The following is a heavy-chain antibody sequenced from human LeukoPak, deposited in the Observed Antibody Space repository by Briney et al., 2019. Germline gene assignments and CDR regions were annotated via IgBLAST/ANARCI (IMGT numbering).Heavy chain of an antibody. CDR2: ISFSGTTT. V-gene: IGHV3-23*01. J-gene: IGHJ4*02. Sequence: GGSLRLSCAASGFTFSSYVMNWVRQAPGKGLEWVSGISFSGTTTKYADSVKGRFTISRDNSKNTLYLQMNSLRGEDTAVYYCAKRYFCSSVTCYGFDSWGQGTLVTVSS. D-gene: IGHD2-2*01. CDR3: AKRYFCSSVTCYGFDS. CDR1: GFTFSSYV.